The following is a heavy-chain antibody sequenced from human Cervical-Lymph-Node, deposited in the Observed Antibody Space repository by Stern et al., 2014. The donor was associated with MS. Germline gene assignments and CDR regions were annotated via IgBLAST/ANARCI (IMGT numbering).Heavy chain of an antibody. Sequence: EVPLVESGGGLVQPGGSLRLSCAASGFTFSTSAMSWVRQAPGKGLEWVSAIGGSGDSTYYADSVKGRFTISRDNSKNTLYLQMNSLRAEDTAVYYCAKDDYYYDSGGYLGWFDSWGQGTLVTVSS. D-gene: IGHD3-22*01. CDR3: AKDDYYYDSGGYLGWFDS. CDR2: IGGSGDST. V-gene: IGHV3-23*04. J-gene: IGHJ5*01. CDR1: GFTFSTSA.